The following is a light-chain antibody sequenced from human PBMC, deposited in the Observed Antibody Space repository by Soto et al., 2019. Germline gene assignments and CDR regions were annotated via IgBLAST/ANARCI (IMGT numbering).Light chain of an antibody. CDR3: QQYDISPLT. Sequence: EIVLTQSPGTLSLSPGERATLSCRASQSISSIYLAWYQQTPGQTPRLLIYGTSSRATGIPDRFSGSGSGTDFTLTISRLEPEDFAVYYCQQYDISPLTFGGGTRVEIK. V-gene: IGKV3-20*01. CDR2: GTS. J-gene: IGKJ4*01. CDR1: QSISSIY.